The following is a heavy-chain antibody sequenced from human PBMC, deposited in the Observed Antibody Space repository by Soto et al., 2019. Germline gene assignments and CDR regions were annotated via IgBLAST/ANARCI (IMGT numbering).Heavy chain of an antibody. D-gene: IGHD3-16*02. Sequence: GASVKVSCKASGGTFSAYAISWVRQAPGQGLEWMGGILPLFGTTNYTQKFQGRVTISADKSTSTAYMELSSLRSDDTAVYYCARANPTKYYDYVWGDYRRGGMDVWGQGTTVTVSS. CDR2: ILPLFGTT. J-gene: IGHJ6*02. CDR1: GGTFSAYA. CDR3: ARANPTKYYDYVWGDYRRGGMDV. V-gene: IGHV1-69*06.